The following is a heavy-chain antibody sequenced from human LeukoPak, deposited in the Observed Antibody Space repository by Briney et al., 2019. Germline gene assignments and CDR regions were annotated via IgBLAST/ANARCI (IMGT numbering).Heavy chain of an antibody. J-gene: IGHJ3*02. CDR2: ISGSGDNT. CDR1: GFTVSSNY. D-gene: IGHD5-24*01. V-gene: IGHV3-23*01. CDR3: VKSAGKDGYRDSFDM. Sequence: GGSLRLSCAASGFTVSSNYMSWVRQAPGKGLEWVSAISGSGDNTYYADSVKGRFTISRDNFRNTLYLQMNSLRAEDTAVYYCVKSAGKDGYRDSFDMWGQGTVVTVSS.